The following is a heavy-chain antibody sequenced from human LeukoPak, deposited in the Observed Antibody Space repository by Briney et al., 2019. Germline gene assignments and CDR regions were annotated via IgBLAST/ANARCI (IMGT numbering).Heavy chain of an antibody. CDR1: GGSISSYY. D-gene: IGHD3-3*01. J-gene: IGHJ4*02. Sequence: SETLSLTSTVSGGSISSYYWSWIRQPPGKGLEWIGYIYYSGSTNYNPSLKSRVTISVDTSKNQFSLKLSSVTAADTAVYYCARGTYYDFWSGYYNPYYFDYWGQGTLVTVSS. CDR2: IYYSGST. CDR3: ARGTYYDFWSGYYNPYYFDY. V-gene: IGHV4-59*01.